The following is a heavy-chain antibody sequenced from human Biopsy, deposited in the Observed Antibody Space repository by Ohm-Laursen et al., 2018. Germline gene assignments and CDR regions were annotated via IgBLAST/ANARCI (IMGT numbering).Heavy chain of an antibody. CDR1: GFTFGSYS. CDR2: IDVSDYNT. CDR3: VKQWGGYNFDS. J-gene: IGHJ5*01. D-gene: IGHD1-14*01. Sequence: SLRLSCAASGFTFGSYSMNWVRQAPGKGLEWVAHIDVSDYNTYYADSVRGQFTISRDNSKQMVHLEINSLTADDTAVYYCVKQWGGYNFDSWGQGTLVTVSS. V-gene: IGHV3-23*01.